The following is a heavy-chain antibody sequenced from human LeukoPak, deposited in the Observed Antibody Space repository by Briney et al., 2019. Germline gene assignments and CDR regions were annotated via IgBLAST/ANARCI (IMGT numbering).Heavy chain of an antibody. J-gene: IGHJ4*02. CDR3: VREILYCSGGSCYRGPFDN. CDR1: GGSISSGSYY. CDR2: IYTSGST. V-gene: IGHV4-61*02. D-gene: IGHD2-15*01. Sequence: PSETLSLTCTVSGGSISSGSYYWSWIRQPAGKGLEWIGRIYTSGSTNYNPSLKSRVTISVDTSKNQFSLKLSSVTAADTAVYYCVREILYCSGGSCYRGPFDNWGQGTLATVSA.